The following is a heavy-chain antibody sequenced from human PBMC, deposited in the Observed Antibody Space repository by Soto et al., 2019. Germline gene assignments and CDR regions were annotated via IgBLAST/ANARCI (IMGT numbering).Heavy chain of an antibody. CDR2: ISGTASRT. CDR1: GFTPTTTP. Sequence: PGGSLRLSCAGSGFTPTTTPLSWVRQPPGKGLEWVTTISGTASRTYYVDSVKGRFFISRDNSKNTVTLQMNNLTVDDTAGYYCATSFRYFCNWGQGTRVTVSS. V-gene: IGHV3-23*01. J-gene: IGHJ4*02. CDR3: ATSFRYFCN. D-gene: IGHD3-9*01.